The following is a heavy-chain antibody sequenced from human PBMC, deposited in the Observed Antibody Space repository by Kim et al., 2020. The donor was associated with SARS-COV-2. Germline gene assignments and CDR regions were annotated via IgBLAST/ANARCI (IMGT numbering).Heavy chain of an antibody. J-gene: IGHJ4*02. V-gene: IGHV3-49*04. CDR2: IRSKADGGTT. Sequence: GGSLRLSCTASGFTFGDYAMSWGRQAPGKGLEWVGFIRSKADGGTTEYAASVKGRFTSSRDDSKSIAYLQMNSLKTEDTAVYYCTTTDNWGQGTLVTVSS. CDR3: TTTDN. CDR1: GFTFGDYA.